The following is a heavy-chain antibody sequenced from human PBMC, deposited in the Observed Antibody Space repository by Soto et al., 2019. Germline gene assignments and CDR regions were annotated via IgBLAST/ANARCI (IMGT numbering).Heavy chain of an antibody. CDR3: GRDGGHWDSSEGGVDY. CDR1: GYTFTSYG. D-gene: IGHD3-22*01. Sequence: QVQLVQSGAEVKKPGASVKVSCKASGYTFTSYGISWVRQAPGQGLEWMGWISAYNGNTNYAQKLQGRVTMTTDTSNSNAYMERRSLRSDEPAGYYCGRDGGHWDSSEGGVDYWGQGTLVTVSS. CDR2: ISAYNGNT. V-gene: IGHV1-18*01. J-gene: IGHJ4*02.